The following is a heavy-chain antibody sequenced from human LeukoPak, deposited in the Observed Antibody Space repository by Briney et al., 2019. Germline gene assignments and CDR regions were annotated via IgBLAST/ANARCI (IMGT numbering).Heavy chain of an antibody. CDR1: GGSISSYY. J-gene: IGHJ6*03. Sequence: SSETLSLTCTVSGGSISSYYWSWIRQPPGKGLEWIGYIYYSGSTNYNPSLKSRVTISVDTSKNQFSLKLSSVTAADTAVYYCARVGYQLLEPCYYYYMDVWGKGTTVTVSS. V-gene: IGHV4-59*01. CDR3: ARVGYQLLEPCYYYYMDV. D-gene: IGHD2-2*01. CDR2: IYYSGST.